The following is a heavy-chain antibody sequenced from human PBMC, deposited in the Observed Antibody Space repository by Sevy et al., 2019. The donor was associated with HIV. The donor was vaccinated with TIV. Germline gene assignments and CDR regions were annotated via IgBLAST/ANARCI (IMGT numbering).Heavy chain of an antibody. V-gene: IGHV3-30-3*01. CDR2: ISYDGSNK. Sequence: GGSLRLSCAASGFTFSSYAMHWVRQAPGKGLEWVAVISYDGSNKYYADSVKGRFTISRDNPKNTLYLQMNSLRAEDTAVYYCARDLSCSGGSCYYGGGYWGQGTLVTVSS. D-gene: IGHD2-15*01. CDR1: GFTFSSYA. J-gene: IGHJ4*02. CDR3: ARDLSCSGGSCYYGGGY.